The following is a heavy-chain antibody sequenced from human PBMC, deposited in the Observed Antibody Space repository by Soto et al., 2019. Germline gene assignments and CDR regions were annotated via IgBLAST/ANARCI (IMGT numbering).Heavy chain of an antibody. CDR3: AKDRAYRHYYSAMDV. D-gene: IGHD2-21*01. J-gene: IGHJ6*02. CDR1: GFSFSSST. CDR2: ISYDKSNK. V-gene: IGHV3-30*18. Sequence: GGSLRLSCAASGFSFSSSTMYWVRQAPGKGLEWVALISYDKSNKYYAESLKGRFTISRDNSKNTLYLEMDSLRAEDTAVYYCAKDRAYRHYYSAMDVWGQWTTVTVCS.